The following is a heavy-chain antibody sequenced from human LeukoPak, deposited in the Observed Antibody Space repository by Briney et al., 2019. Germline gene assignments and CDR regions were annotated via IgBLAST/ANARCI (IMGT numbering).Heavy chain of an antibody. V-gene: IGHV4-59*12. J-gene: IGHJ5*02. CDR1: GGSISSYY. CDR2: IYYSGST. D-gene: IGHD4-11*01. CDR3: ARGGAYYSNANWFDP. Sequence: SETLSLTCTVSGGSISSYYWSWIRQPPGKGLEWIGYIYYSGSTNYNPSLKSRVTISVDKSKNQFSLKLSSVTAADTAVYYCARGGAYYSNANWFDPWGQGTLVTVSS.